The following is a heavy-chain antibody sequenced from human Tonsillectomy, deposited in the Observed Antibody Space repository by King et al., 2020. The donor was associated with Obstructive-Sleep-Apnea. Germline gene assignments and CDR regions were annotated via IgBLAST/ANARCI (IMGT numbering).Heavy chain of an antibody. CDR2: IIPIFGTA. J-gene: IGHJ4*02. D-gene: IGHD5/OR15-5a*01. V-gene: IGHV1-69*01. CDR1: GGTFSNYA. Sequence: QLVQSGAEVKKPGSSVKVSCQASGGTFSNYAISWVRQAPGQGLEWMGGIIPIFGTANYAQKFQGRVTITADESTSTAYMELSSLRAEDTAVYYCARRPSTISSWFFDYWGQGTLVTVSS. CDR3: ARRPSTISSWFFDY.